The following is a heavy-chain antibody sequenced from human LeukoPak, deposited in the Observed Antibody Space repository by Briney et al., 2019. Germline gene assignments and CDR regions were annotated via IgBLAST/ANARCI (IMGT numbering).Heavy chain of an antibody. CDR3: ATRTLVIVGATGLDY. V-gene: IGHV4-59*01. J-gene: IGHJ4*02. CDR1: GGSISGYY. Sequence: SETLSLTCTVSGGSISGYYWSWIRQPPGKGLEWIGYIYYRGSTNYNPSLKSRVTISADTSKSQFSLKLSSVIAADTAVYYCATRTLVIVGATGLDYWGQGTLVTVSS. CDR2: IYYRGST. D-gene: IGHD1-26*01.